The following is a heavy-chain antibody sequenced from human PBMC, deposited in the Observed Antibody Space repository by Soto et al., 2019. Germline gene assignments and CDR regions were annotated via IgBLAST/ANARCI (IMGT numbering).Heavy chain of an antibody. J-gene: IGHJ6*02. CDR1: GYTFTSYD. CDR2: MNPNSGST. D-gene: IGHD2-2*01. Sequence: ASVKVSCKASGYTFTSYDINWVRQATGQGLEWMGWMNPNSGSTGYAQKFQGRVSMTRNTATATAYLELTSLRSDDSAVYFCGRGPSPRAPAGGTPYYYAMDVWGQGTTVTVSS. V-gene: IGHV1-8*01. CDR3: GRGPSPRAPAGGTPYYYAMDV.